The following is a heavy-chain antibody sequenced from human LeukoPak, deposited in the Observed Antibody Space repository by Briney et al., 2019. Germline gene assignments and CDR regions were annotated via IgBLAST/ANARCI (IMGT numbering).Heavy chain of an antibody. V-gene: IGHV4-59*01. CDR2: IYNSRST. CDR1: GGSISSYF. D-gene: IGHD6-19*01. Sequence: SETLSLTCTVSGGSISSYFWSWIRQPPGKGLEWIGYIYNSRSTNYNPSLKSRVTISVDTSKHQFSLKLTSVTAADTAVYYCASADGSGWYYFDSWGQGTLVTVSS. CDR3: ASADGSGWYYFDS. J-gene: IGHJ4*02.